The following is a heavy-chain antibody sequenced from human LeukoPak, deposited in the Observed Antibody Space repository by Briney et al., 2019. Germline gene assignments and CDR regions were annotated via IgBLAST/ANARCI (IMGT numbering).Heavy chain of an antibody. CDR3: ARATDILTSSGDY. J-gene: IGHJ4*02. CDR1: GGTFSSYA. CDR2: IIPILGIA. V-gene: IGHV1-69*04. D-gene: IGHD3-9*01. Sequence: SVKVSCKASGGTFSSYAISWGRQAPGQGLEWMGRIIPILGIANYAQKFQGRVTITADKSTSTAYMELSSLRSEDTAVYYCARATDILTSSGDYWGQGTLVTVSS.